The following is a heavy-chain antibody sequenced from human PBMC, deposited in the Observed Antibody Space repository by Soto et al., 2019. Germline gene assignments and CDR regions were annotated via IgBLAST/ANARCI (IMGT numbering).Heavy chain of an antibody. D-gene: IGHD3-16*02. CDR1: GGSISSYY. CDR2: IYYSGST. V-gene: IGHV4-59*08. CDR3: ARLYGLDAFDI. J-gene: IGHJ3*02. Sequence: SETLSLTCTVSGGSISSYYWSWIRHPPRKGLEWIGYIYYSGSTNYNPSLKSRDTISVDTSNNQFSLKLSSVTAADTAVYYCARLYGLDAFDIWGQGTMVS.